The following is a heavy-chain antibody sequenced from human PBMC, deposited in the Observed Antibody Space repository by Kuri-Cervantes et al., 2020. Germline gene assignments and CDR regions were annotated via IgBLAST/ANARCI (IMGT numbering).Heavy chain of an antibody. CDR3: YRYSGYVSMDV. CDR2: ISFSGSM. CDR1: GGSISSTNYY. J-gene: IGHJ6*02. Sequence: GSLRLSCTVSGGSISSTNYYWGWIRQPPGKGLEWIGVISFSGSMYYNPSLKSRVTMSVGTSKNLFSLKLSSVTAADTAVYYCYRYSGYVSMDVWGQGTTVTVSS. V-gene: IGHV4-39*07. D-gene: IGHD5-12*01.